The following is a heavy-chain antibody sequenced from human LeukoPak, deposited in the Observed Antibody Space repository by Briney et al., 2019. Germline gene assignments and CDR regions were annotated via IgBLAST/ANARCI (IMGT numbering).Heavy chain of an antibody. V-gene: IGHV1-69*06. CDR2: IIPIFGTA. CDR3: ARSIVVVIGKYNWFDP. D-gene: IGHD3-22*01. Sequence: GASVKVSCKASGGTFSRYAISWVRQAPGPRLEWMGGIIPIFGTANYAQKFQGRVTITADKSTSTAYMELSSLRSEDTAVYYCARSIVVVIGKYNWFDPWGQGTLVTVSS. CDR1: GGTFSRYA. J-gene: IGHJ5*02.